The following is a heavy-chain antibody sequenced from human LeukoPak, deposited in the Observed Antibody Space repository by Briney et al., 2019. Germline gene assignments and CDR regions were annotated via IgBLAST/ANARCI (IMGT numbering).Heavy chain of an antibody. D-gene: IGHD6-13*01. V-gene: IGHV3-21*01. Sequence: PGGSLRLSCAASGFTFSSYSMNWVRQAPGKGLEWVSSISSSSSYIYYADSVKGRFTISRDNAKNSLYLQMNSLRAEDTAMYYCARGLAAAGNWFDPWGQGTLVTVSA. J-gene: IGHJ5*02. CDR3: ARGLAAAGNWFDP. CDR1: GFTFSSYS. CDR2: ISSSSSYI.